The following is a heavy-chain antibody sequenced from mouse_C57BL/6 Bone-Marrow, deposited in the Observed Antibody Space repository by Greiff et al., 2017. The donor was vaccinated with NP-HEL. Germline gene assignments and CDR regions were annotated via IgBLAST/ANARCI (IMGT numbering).Heavy chain of an antibody. V-gene: IGHV1-64*01. D-gene: IGHD2-12*01. CDR1: GYTFTSYW. CDR3: ARAEIVRYCYFGD. Sequence: VQLQQPGAELVKPGASVKLSCKASGYTFTSYWMHWVKQRPGQGLEWIGMIHPTSGSTNYNEKFKGKATLTVDKSSSTAYMQLSSLTSEDSAVYCCARAEIVRYCYFGDWGTGPTVTVSA. CDR2: IHPTSGST. J-gene: IGHJ1*03.